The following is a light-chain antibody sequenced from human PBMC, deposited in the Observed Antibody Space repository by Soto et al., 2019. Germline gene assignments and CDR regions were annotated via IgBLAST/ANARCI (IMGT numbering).Light chain of an antibody. Sequence: ENVLTQSPGTLSLSPGESATLSCRASQIVYNGYLAWYQQKPGQPPRLLIFGASTRASGVPDRFSGSESGTDFTLTINRLQPEDFAVYYCHHYATSSRTFGQGTKVEIK. J-gene: IGKJ1*01. V-gene: IGKV3-20*01. CDR3: HHYATSSRT. CDR1: QIVYNGY. CDR2: GAS.